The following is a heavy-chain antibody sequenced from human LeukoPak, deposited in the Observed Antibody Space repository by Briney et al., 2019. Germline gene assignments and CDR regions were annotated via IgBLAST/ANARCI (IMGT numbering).Heavy chain of an antibody. Sequence: GGSLRLSCAASGFTFSDYYMSWIRQAPGKGLEWVSYIISSGSTIYYADSVKGRFTISRDNAKNSLYLQMNSLRAEDTAVYYCARDSPLVATIQPIFDYWGQGTLVTVSS. CDR2: IISSGSTI. V-gene: IGHV3-11*04. D-gene: IGHD5-12*01. J-gene: IGHJ4*02. CDR3: ARDSPLVATIQPIFDY. CDR1: GFTFSDYY.